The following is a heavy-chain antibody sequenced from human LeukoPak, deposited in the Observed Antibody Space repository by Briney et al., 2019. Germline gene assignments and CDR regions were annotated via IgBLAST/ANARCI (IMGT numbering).Heavy chain of an antibody. D-gene: IGHD5-24*01. CDR2: IFYTGST. CDR1: GFTFSDYY. CDR3: ARAPPEMATIPPHARFDY. V-gene: IGHV4-38-2*01. Sequence: GSLRLSCAASGFTFSDYYMSWIRQPPGKGLEWIGTIFYTGSTYYNPSLKSRVTISVDTSKNQFSLKLNSVTAADTAVYYCARAPPEMATIPPHARFDYWGQGTLVTVSS. J-gene: IGHJ4*02.